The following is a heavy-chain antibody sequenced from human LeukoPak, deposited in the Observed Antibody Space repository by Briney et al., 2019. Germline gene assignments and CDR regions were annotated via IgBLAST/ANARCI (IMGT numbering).Heavy chain of an antibody. CDR3: AKDAEHSSGWYPGN. Sequence: SGRSLRLSCAASGFTFSTYGMHWVRQAPGKRLEWVAVILFDGNNKYYADSVRGRFTISRDNSKNTLYLQMNSLRDEDTAVYYCAKDAEHSSGWYPGNWGQGTLVIVSS. CDR1: GFTFSTYG. D-gene: IGHD6-13*01. J-gene: IGHJ4*02. CDR2: ILFDGNNK. V-gene: IGHV3-30*18.